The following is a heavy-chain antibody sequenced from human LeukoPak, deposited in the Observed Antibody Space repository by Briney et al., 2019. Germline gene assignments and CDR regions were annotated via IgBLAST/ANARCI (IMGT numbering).Heavy chain of an antibody. J-gene: IGHJ4*02. CDR2: IRYDGSKK. D-gene: IGHD6-13*01. CDR1: GFTFSSYG. CDR3: ARVDPDIAAEAY. Sequence: PGGSLRLSCAASGFTFSSYGMHWVRQAPGRGLEWVAFIRYDGSKKYYADSVKGRFTISRDNAKNTLYLQMNSLRAEDTAVYYCARVDPDIAAEAYWGQGTLVTVSS. V-gene: IGHV3-30*02.